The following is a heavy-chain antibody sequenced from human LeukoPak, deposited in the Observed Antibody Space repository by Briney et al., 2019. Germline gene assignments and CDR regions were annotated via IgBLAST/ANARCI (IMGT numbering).Heavy chain of an antibody. Sequence: SGTLSLTCAVSGGSINSSNWWSWVRQPPGKGLEWIGEIFHSATTNYNPSLKSRVTISVDKSKNHFSLKLSSVTAADTAVYYCASRGSGSYYTIDPWGQGTLVTVPS. J-gene: IGHJ5*02. CDR3: ASRGSGSYYTIDP. D-gene: IGHD3-10*01. CDR1: GGSINSSNW. CDR2: IFHSATT. V-gene: IGHV4-4*02.